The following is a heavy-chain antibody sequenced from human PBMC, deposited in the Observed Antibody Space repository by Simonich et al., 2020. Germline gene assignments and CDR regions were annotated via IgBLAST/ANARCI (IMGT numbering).Heavy chain of an antibody. Sequence: QVQLVESGGGVVQPGRSLRLSCAASGFTFSSYAMHWVRQAPGKGLGWVAVISYDGSNKYYADSVKGRFTISRDNSKNTLYLQMNSLRAEDTAVYYCARDRNGGWFDPWGQGTLVTVSS. CDR2: ISYDGSNK. V-gene: IGHV3-30*07. D-gene: IGHD3-10*01. J-gene: IGHJ5*02. CDR3: ARDRNGGWFDP. CDR1: GFTFSSYA.